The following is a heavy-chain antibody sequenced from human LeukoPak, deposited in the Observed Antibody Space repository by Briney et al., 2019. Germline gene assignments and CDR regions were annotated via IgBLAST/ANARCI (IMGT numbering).Heavy chain of an antibody. CDR3: AREVTIFGVVRNWFDP. CDR1: GGSISSSNW. J-gene: IGHJ5*02. V-gene: IGHV4-4*02. Sequence: PSETLSLTCAVSGGSISSSNWWSWVRQPPGKGLEWIEEIYHSGSTNYNPSLKSRVTISVDKSKNQFSLKLSSVTAADTAVYYCAREVTIFGVVRNWFDPWGQGTLVTVSS. D-gene: IGHD3-3*01. CDR2: IYHSGST.